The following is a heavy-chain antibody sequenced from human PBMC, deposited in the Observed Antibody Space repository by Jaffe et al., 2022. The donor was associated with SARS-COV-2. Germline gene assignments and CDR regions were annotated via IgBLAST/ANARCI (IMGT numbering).Heavy chain of an antibody. D-gene: IGHD3-22*01. CDR1: GYSISSGYY. Sequence: QVQLQESGPGLVKPSETLSLTCTVSGYSISSGYYWGWIRQPPGKGLEWIGSIYHSGSTYYKPSLKSRVTTSVDTSKNQFSLKLSSVTAADTAVYYCARGIRGYTDYWGQGTLVTVSS. J-gene: IGHJ4*02. CDR2: IYHSGST. CDR3: ARGIRGYTDY. V-gene: IGHV4-38-2*02.